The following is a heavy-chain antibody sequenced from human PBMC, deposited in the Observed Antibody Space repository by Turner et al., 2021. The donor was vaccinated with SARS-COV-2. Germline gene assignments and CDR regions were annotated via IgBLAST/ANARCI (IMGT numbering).Heavy chain of an antibody. V-gene: IGHV3-53*01. CDR1: GFNVSNNY. CDR3: ARDGGGSRSYCYFDY. D-gene: IGHD3-10*01. J-gene: IGHJ4*02. CDR2: IYSGGST. Sequence: EVQLVESGGGLIQPGGSLRLSCAASGFNVSNNYMSWVRQAPGKGLEWVSVIYSGGSTYDADSVKGRFTISRDNSKNTLYLQMNSLRAEDTAVYYCARDGGGSRSYCYFDYWGQGTLVTVSS.